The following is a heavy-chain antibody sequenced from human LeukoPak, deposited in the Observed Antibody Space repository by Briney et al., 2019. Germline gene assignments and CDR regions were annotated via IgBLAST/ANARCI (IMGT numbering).Heavy chain of an antibody. CDR3: ARVYRNWFDP. CDR2: IYYSGST. J-gene: IGHJ5*02. V-gene: IGHV4-59*11. Sequence: SETLSLTCTVSGGSISSHYWSWIRQPPGKGLEWIGYIYYSGSTNYNPSLRSRVTISVDTSKNQFSLKLSSVTAADTAVYYCARVYRNWFDPWGQGTLVTVSS. CDR1: GGSISSHY. D-gene: IGHD1-14*01.